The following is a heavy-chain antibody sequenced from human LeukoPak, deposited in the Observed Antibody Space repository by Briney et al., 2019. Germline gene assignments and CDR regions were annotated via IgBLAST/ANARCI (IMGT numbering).Heavy chain of an antibody. CDR2: INPSGASR. Sequence: VASVKVSCKASGYTFTSYYMHWLRQVPGHGLEWIGIINPSGASRSYAQKFQGRVTMTTDTSTSTVYMELSSLRSEDTAVYYCARGAPVVVPSDYGPGYFRLWGQGTLVTVSS. CDR1: GYTFTSYY. V-gene: IGHV1-46*01. D-gene: IGHD2-15*01. CDR3: ARGAPVVVPSDYGPGYFRL. J-gene: IGHJ1*01.